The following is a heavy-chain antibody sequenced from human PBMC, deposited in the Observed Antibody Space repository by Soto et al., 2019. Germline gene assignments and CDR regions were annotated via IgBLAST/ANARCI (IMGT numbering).Heavy chain of an antibody. CDR3: ASPFHYYDSSGYIGTNAFDI. Sequence: GESLKISCKGSGYSFTSYWIGWVRQMPGKGLEWMGIIYPGDSDTRYSPSFQGQVTISADKSISTAYLQWSSLKASDTAMYYCASPFHYYDSSGYIGTNAFDIWGQGTMVTVSS. V-gene: IGHV5-51*01. J-gene: IGHJ3*02. CDR2: IYPGDSDT. D-gene: IGHD3-22*01. CDR1: GYSFTSYW.